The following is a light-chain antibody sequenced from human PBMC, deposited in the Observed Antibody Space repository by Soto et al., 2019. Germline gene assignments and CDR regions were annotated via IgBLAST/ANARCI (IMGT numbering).Light chain of an antibody. V-gene: IGKV3-20*01. CDR2: RGS. Sequence: VLTQSPGTLSLSPGERATLSCRASQNIRSNELAWYQQKPGQAPRLLIYRGSSRATGIPDRFSGRGSGTDFTLTISRLEPEDFAVYYCQDYGTSAPWTFGQGTTVEIK. CDR1: QNIRSNE. J-gene: IGKJ1*01. CDR3: QDYGTSAPWT.